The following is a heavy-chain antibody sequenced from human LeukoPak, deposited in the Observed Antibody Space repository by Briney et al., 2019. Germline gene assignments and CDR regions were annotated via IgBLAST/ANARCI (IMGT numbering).Heavy chain of an antibody. D-gene: IGHD3-22*01. V-gene: IGHV3-23*01. CDR3: AKVTDYYDSSGYYDY. Sequence: PGGSLRLSCAASGFTFSSYAMTWVRQAPGKGLEWVSGISGSGGSTYNADSVKGRFTISRDNSKNTLYPQVNSLRAEDTAVYYCAKVTDYYDSSGYYDYWGQGTLVTVSS. J-gene: IGHJ4*02. CDR1: GFTFSSYA. CDR2: ISGSGGST.